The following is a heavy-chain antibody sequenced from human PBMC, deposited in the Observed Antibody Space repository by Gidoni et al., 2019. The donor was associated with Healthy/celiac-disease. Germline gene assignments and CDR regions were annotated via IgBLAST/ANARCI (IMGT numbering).Heavy chain of an antibody. CDR3: TTSPNSNSWYHRF. Sequence: EVQLVESGGGLVKPGGSLRLSCAASGFTFSNAWMNWVRQAPGKGLEWVGRIKSKTDGGTTDYAAPVKGGFTISRDDSKNTLYLQMNSLKIEDTGVYYCTTSPNSNSWYHRFWGQGTLVTVSS. CDR1: GFTFSNAW. CDR2: IKSKTDGGTT. D-gene: IGHD6-13*01. J-gene: IGHJ4*02. V-gene: IGHV3-15*01.